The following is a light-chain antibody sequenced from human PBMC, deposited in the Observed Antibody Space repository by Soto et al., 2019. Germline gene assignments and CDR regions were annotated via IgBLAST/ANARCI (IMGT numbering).Light chain of an antibody. CDR2: AAS. CDR3: QQYGRT. V-gene: IGKV3-20*01. CDR1: QSISTNY. Sequence: EVVLTQSPGTLSLSPGERATLSCGASQSISTNYLAWYQQKPGQAPKLLIYAASSRLTGIPDRFSGSGSGTDFTLTISRLEPEDFALYYCQQYGRTFGQGTRLEIK. J-gene: IGKJ5*01.